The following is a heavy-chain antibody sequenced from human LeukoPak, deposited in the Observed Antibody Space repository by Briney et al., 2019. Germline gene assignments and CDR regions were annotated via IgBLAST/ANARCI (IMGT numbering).Heavy chain of an antibody. D-gene: IGHD2-8*01. V-gene: IGHV4-59*01. CDR2: IHYRGST. CDR1: GGSISGYY. CDR3: ARGKTYHENNGEAFAR. Sequence: PSETLSLTCSVSGGSISGYYWSWIRQPPGKGLEWIGYIHYRGSTNYNPSLKSRITISVDQSKNQFSLKLSSVTTADTAVYFCARGKTYHENNGEAFARWGQGTVVVVSS. J-gene: IGHJ3*01.